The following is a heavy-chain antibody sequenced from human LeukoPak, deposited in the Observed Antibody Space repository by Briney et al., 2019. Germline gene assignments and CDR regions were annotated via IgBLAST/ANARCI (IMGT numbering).Heavy chain of an antibody. CDR3: ARALSAGIAVAGTRY. Sequence: GGSLRLSCAASGFTFSSYSMNWVRQAPGKGLEWVSYISSSSSTIYYADSVKGRFTISRDNAKNSLYLQMNSLRPEDTAVYYCARALSAGIAVAGTRYWGQGALVTVSS. D-gene: IGHD6-19*01. J-gene: IGHJ4*02. V-gene: IGHV3-48*01. CDR2: ISSSSSTI. CDR1: GFTFSSYS.